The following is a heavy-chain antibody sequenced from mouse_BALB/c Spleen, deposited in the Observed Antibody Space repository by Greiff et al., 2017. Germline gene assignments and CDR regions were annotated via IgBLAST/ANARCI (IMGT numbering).Heavy chain of an antibody. V-gene: IGHV2-9*02. CDR3: ARVTTAGGYAMDY. CDR1: GFSLTSYG. D-gene: IGHD1-2*01. CDR2: IWAGGST. J-gene: IGHJ4*01. Sequence: VQLQQSGPGLVAPSQSLSITCTVSGFSLTSYGVHWVRQPPGKGLEWLGVIWAGGSTNYNSALMSRLSISKDNSKSQVFLKMNSLQTDDTAMYYCARVTTAGGYAMDYWGQGTSVTVSS.